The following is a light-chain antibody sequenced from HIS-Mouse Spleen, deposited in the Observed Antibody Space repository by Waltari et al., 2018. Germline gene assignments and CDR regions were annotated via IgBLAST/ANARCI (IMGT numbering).Light chain of an antibody. V-gene: IGLV1-44*01. CDR2: SNN. CDR3: AAWDDSLNGVV. J-gene: IGLJ2*01. CDR1: SSNIGSNT. Sequence: QSVLTQPPSASGTPGQRVTISCSGSSSNIGSNTVNWYQQLPGTAPKPPIYSNNQRPSGVPDRLAGAKSGTSASLAISWLQSEDEADYYCAAWDDSLNGVVFGGGTKLTVL.